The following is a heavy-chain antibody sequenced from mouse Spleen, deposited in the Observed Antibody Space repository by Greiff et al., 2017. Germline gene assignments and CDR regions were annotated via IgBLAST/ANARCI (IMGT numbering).Heavy chain of an antibody. CDR2: IWSGGST. D-gene: IGHD1-2*01. Sequence: VQVVESGPGLVQPSQSLSITCTVSGFSLTSYGVHWVRQSPGKGLEWLGVIWSGGSTDYNAAFISRLSISKDNSKSQVFFKMNSLQANDTAIYYCARQKRVTTATWYFDVWGAGTTVTVSS. V-gene: IGHV2-2*02. CDR1: GFSLTSYG. J-gene: IGHJ1*01. CDR3: ARQKRVTTATWYFDV.